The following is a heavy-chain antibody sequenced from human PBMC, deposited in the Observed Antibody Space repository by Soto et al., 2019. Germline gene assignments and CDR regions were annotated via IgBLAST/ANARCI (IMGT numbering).Heavy chain of an antibody. Sequence: QVQLVQSGAEVKKPGASVKVSCKASGYTFRNYYMHWVRQAPGQGLEWMGVINPSGGATSYAQRFQGRVTMTRDTSTNMIYMELSSLRSEDTAMYYCARDAATMDVEENNWFDPWGQGTLVAVSS. CDR3: ARDAATMDVEENNWFDP. J-gene: IGHJ5*02. D-gene: IGHD3-10*01. V-gene: IGHV1-46*01. CDR2: INPSGGAT. CDR1: GYTFRNYY.